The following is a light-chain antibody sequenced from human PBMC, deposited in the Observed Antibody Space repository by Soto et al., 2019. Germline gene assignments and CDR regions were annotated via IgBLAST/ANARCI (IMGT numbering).Light chain of an antibody. CDR2: ENN. J-gene: IGLJ1*01. Sequence: QSVLTQPASVSGSPGQRVTISCSGSASNIGRDPVNWYQQVPGTAPKLLIYENNHRPSGVPDRFSGSKSGTSASLVISGLQSEDEAEYFCAGWDGSLKGFVFGTGTKVTVL. CDR1: ASNIGRDP. CDR3: AGWDGSLKGFV. V-gene: IGLV1-44*01.